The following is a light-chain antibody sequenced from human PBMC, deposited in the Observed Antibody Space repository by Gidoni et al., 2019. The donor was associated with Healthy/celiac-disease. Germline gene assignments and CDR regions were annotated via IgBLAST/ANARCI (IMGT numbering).Light chain of an antibody. J-gene: IGLJ3*02. CDR2: RNN. CDR1: SSNIGSNY. V-gene: IGLV1-47*01. Sequence: QSVLTQPPSASGTPGQRVTISCSGSSSNIGSNYVYWYQQLPGTAPKLLIYRNNQRPSGVPDRFSGSKSGTSASLAISGLRSEDEADYYCAAWDDSRAVFGGGTKVTVL. CDR3: AAWDDSRAV.